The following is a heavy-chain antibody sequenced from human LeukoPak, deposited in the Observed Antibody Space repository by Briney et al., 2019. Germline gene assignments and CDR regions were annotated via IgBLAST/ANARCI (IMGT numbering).Heavy chain of an antibody. V-gene: IGHV1-18*04. CDR3: ARDIVVVPAAMLFDY. Sequence: GAPVKVSCKASGYTFTSYGISWVRQAPGQGLEWMGWISAYNGNTNYAQKLQGRVTMTTDTSTSTAYMELRSLRSDDTAVYYCARDIVVVPAAMLFDYWGQGTLVTVSS. D-gene: IGHD2-2*01. CDR1: GYTFTSYG. J-gene: IGHJ4*02. CDR2: ISAYNGNT.